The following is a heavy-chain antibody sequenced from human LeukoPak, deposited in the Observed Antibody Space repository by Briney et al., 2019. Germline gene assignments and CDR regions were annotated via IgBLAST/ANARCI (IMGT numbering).Heavy chain of an antibody. CDR3: ARHAEYNSGWHFYLDH. CDR2: VHNVGST. Sequence: SETLSLTCTVSGVSTTNGIYYWAWIRQPPGKGLEWIGSVHNVGSTYYNLSLRSRVTMSIDTSKNQFSLRLNSVTAADTAFYYCARHAEYNSGWHFYLDHWGQGILVTVYS. V-gene: IGHV4-39*01. D-gene: IGHD6-19*01. CDR1: GVSTTNGIYY. J-gene: IGHJ4*02.